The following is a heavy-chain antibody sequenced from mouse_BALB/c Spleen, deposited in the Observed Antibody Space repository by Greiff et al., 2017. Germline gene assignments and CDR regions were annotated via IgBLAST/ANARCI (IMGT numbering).Heavy chain of an antibody. D-gene: IGHD3-2*01. J-gene: IGHJ4*01. V-gene: IGHV1-4*01. Sequence: VMLVESGAELARPGASVKMSCKASGYTFTSYTMHWVKQRPGQGLEWIGYINPSSGYTNYNQKFKDKATLTADKSSSTAYMQLSSLTSEDSAVYYCARGGQLGPHYYAMDYWGQGTSVTVSS. CDR2: INPSSGYT. CDR1: GYTFTSYT. CDR3: ARGGQLGPHYYAMDY.